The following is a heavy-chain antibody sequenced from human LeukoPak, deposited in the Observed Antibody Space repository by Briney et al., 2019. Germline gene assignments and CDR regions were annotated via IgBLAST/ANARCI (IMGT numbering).Heavy chain of an antibody. CDR3: ARRPDYGGTPTIDD. V-gene: IGHV3-66*01. CDR2: IYSGGST. CDR1: GFTFSYYG. Sequence: PGGSLRLSWAASGFTFSYYGMGWVRQAPGKGLEWVSVIYSGGSTYYADSVKGRFTISRDDSKNTLYLQMNSLRVEDTAVYYCARRPDYGGTPTIDDWGQGTLVTVSS. D-gene: IGHD4-23*01. J-gene: IGHJ4*02.